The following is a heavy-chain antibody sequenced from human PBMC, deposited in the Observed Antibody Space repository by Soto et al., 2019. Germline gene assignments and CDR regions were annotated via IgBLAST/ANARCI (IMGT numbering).Heavy chain of an antibody. Sequence: QVQLVESGGGVVPPGRSLRLSCAASGFTFSSFTMHWVRQAPGKGLEWVAVISYDDGDNKYYADSVQGRFTISRDNSKNTLYLQMSSLRPEDTAVDDCARTTVVSGTPDFDYWGQGTLVTVSS. J-gene: IGHJ4*02. CDR1: GFTFSSFT. CDR2: ISYDDGDNK. CDR3: ARTTVVSGTPDFDY. D-gene: IGHD4-4*01. V-gene: IGHV3-30-3*01.